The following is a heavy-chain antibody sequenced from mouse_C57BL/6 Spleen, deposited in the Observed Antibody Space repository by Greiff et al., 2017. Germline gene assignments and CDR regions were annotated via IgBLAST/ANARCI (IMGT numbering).Heavy chain of an antibody. CDR3: TTRITTVVAPWYFDV. Sequence: EVHLVESGAELVRPGASVKLSCTASGFNIKDDYMHWVKQRPEQGLEWIGWIDPENGDTEYASKFQGKATITADTSSNTAYLQLSSLTSEDTAVYYCTTRITTVVAPWYFDVWGTGTTVTVSS. J-gene: IGHJ1*03. D-gene: IGHD1-1*01. V-gene: IGHV14-4*01. CDR1: GFNIKDDY. CDR2: IDPENGDT.